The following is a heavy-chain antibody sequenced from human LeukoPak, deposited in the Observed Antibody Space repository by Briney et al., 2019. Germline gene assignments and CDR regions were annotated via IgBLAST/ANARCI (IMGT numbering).Heavy chain of an antibody. D-gene: IGHD3-22*01. Sequence: PGGSLRLSCAASGFTFSSYGMHWVRQAPGKGLEWVAVIWYDGSNKYYADSVKGRFTISRDNSKNTLYLQMNSLRAEDTAVYYCARDGTYYYDSSGYYAECFQHWGQGTLVTVSS. J-gene: IGHJ1*01. CDR1: GFTFSSYG. V-gene: IGHV3-33*01. CDR2: IWYDGSNK. CDR3: ARDGTYYYDSSGYYAECFQH.